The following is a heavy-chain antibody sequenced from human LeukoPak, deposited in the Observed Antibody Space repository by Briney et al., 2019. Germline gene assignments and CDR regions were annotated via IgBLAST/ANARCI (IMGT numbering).Heavy chain of an antibody. CDR2: ISGSGGST. Sequence: QAGGSLRLSCAASGFTFSSYAMTWVRQAPGKGLEWVSAISGSGGSTYYGDSVKGRFTISRDNSKNTLYLQMNSLRAEDTAVYYCAKVVGYNWKQGADYWGQGTLVTVSS. V-gene: IGHV3-23*01. CDR3: AKVVGYNWKQGADY. J-gene: IGHJ4*02. D-gene: IGHD1-20*01. CDR1: GFTFSSYA.